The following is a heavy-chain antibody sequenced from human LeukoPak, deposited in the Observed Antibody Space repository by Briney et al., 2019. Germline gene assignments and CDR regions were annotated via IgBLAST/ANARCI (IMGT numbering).Heavy chain of an antibody. D-gene: IGHD5-18*01. Sequence: GEFLKISCKGSGYSFTSYWIGWVRQMPGKGLEWMGIIYPGDSDTRYSPSFQGQVTISADKSISTAYLQWSSLKASDTAMYYCARLLDTAMVIGLIGEFDPWGQGALVTVSS. CDR1: GYSFTSYW. CDR2: IYPGDSDT. V-gene: IGHV5-51*01. J-gene: IGHJ5*02. CDR3: ARLLDTAMVIGLIGEFDP.